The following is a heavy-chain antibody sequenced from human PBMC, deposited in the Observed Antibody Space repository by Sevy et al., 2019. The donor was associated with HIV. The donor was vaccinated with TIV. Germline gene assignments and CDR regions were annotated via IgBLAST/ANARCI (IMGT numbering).Heavy chain of an antibody. Sequence: GGSLRLSCAPSGFTFSSYAMSWVRQAPGKGLEWVSAISGSGGSTYYADSVKGRFTISRDNSKNTLYLQMNSLRAEDTAVYYCAKGYYYDSSGYYQNDAFDIWGQGTMVTVSS. J-gene: IGHJ3*02. D-gene: IGHD3-22*01. CDR1: GFTFSSYA. CDR2: ISGSGGST. V-gene: IGHV3-23*01. CDR3: AKGYYYDSSGYYQNDAFDI.